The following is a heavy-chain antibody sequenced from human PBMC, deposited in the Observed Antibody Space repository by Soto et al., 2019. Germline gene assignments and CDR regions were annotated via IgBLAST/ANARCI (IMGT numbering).Heavy chain of an antibody. Sequence: GGALRPSRSSSEFPFSSYAMHWVRQAPGQRQEWVAVISYAGSDKYFADSVKGRFSISRDNFKNILYLQMNSLRTDDTAVYYCAREGEIADDGSGSFYPFYTWGNGSMVTLS. V-gene: IGHV3-30-3*01. CDR3: AREGEIADDGSGSFYPFYT. J-gene: IGHJ3*02. CDR2: ISYAGSDK. D-gene: IGHD3-22*01. CDR1: EFPFSSYA.